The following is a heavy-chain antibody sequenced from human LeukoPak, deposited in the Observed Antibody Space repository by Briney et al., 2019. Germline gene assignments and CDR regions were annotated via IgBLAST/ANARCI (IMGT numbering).Heavy chain of an antibody. CDR3: ERDRIHDYLWSSANV. D-gene: IGHD3-16*01. Sequence: SVTVSFKASGGTFRSYAISRVRQPPGQGLDWMGGIITNFGTANYAQNFQGRVTITTDESTSTAYMELRSLRSEDTAVYYCERDRIHDYLWSSANVWGEGTLVTVSS. CDR1: GGTFRSYA. J-gene: IGHJ4*02. V-gene: IGHV1-69*05. CDR2: IITNFGTA.